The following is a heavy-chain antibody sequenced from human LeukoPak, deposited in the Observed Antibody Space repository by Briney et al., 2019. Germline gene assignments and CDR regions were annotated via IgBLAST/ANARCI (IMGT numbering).Heavy chain of an antibody. CDR2: INHSGST. CDR3: AAERNTYYYHYMDV. J-gene: IGHJ6*03. Sequence: SETLSLTCAVYGGSFSGYYWSWIRQPPGKGLEWIGEINHSGSTNYNPSLKSRVTISVDTSKNQFSLKLSSVTAADTAVYYCAAERNTYYYHYMDVWGKGTTVTVSS. CDR1: GGSFSGYY. V-gene: IGHV4-34*01.